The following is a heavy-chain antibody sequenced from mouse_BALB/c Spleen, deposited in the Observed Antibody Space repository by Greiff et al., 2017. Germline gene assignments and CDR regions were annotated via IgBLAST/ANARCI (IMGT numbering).Heavy chain of an antibody. Sequence: EVKLMESGGGLVQPGGSLKLSCAASGFTFSSYTMSWVRQTPEKRLEWVAYISHGGGSTYYPDTVKGRFTIARDNAKNTLYLQMSSLTTEDTAMYYCASGKTTVEAPPFAYWGQGTLVTVSA. D-gene: IGHD1-1*01. CDR3: ASGKTTVEAPPFAY. CDR1: GFTFSSYT. J-gene: IGHJ3*01. V-gene: IGHV5-12-2*01. CDR2: ISHGGGST.